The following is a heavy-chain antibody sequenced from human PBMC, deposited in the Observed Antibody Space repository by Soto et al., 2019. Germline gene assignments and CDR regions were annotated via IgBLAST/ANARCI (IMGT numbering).Heavy chain of an antibody. J-gene: IGHJ4*02. CDR2: ISWNSGSI. V-gene: IGHV3-9*01. D-gene: IGHD3-16*02. Sequence: PGGSLRLSCAASGLTFDDYAMHWVRQAPGKGLEWVSGISWNSGSIGYADSVKGRFTISRDNAKNSLYLQMNSLRAEDTALYYCAKDVGSYDYIWGSYRSSFDYWGQGTLVTVSS. CDR1: GLTFDDYA. CDR3: AKDVGSYDYIWGSYRSSFDY.